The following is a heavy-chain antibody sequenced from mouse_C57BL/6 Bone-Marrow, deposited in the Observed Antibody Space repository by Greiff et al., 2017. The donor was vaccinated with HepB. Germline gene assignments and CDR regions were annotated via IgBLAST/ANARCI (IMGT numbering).Heavy chain of an antibody. CDR1: GYTFTSYT. CDR3: AFYDYDYFDY. V-gene: IGHV1-4*01. D-gene: IGHD2-4*01. CDR2: INPSSGYT. Sequence: VQLQQSGAELARPGASVKMSCKASGYTFTSYTMHWVKQRPGQGLEWIGYINPSSGYTKYNQKFKDKATLTADKSSSTAYMQLSSRTSEDSAVYYCAFYDYDYFDYWGQGTTLTVSS. J-gene: IGHJ2*01.